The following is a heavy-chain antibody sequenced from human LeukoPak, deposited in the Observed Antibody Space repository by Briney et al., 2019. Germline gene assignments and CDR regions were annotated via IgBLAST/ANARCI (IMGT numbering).Heavy chain of an antibody. D-gene: IGHD6-19*01. J-gene: IGHJ5*02. Sequence: ASVKVSCKASGYTFTDCYMHWVRQAPGQGLEWMGWINPNSGGTDYAQKFQGRVTMTRDTSISTAYMELSRLRSDDTAVYYCARDLAVAENWFDPWGQGTLVTVSS. CDR2: INPNSGGT. V-gene: IGHV1-2*02. CDR3: ARDLAVAENWFDP. CDR1: GYTFTDCY.